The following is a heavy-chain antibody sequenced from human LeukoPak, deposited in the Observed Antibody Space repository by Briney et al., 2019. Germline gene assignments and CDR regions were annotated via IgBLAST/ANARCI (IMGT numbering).Heavy chain of an antibody. CDR1: GITLSNYV. CDR3: AKRGIVIRAVIIVGFHKEAYYFDY. D-gene: IGHD3-10*01. Sequence: PGGSLRLSCAVSGITLSNYVMSWVRQAPGKGLEWVTGISNSGGSTNYADSVKGRFTISRDNPKNTLYLQMNSLRAEDTAVYFCAKRGIVIRAVIIVGFHKEAYYFDYWGQGALVTVSS. V-gene: IGHV3-23*01. J-gene: IGHJ4*02. CDR2: ISNSGGST.